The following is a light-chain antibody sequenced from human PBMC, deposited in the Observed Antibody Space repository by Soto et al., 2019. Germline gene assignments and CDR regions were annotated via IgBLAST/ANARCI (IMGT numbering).Light chain of an antibody. CDR3: QHYNSYSEA. CDR2: AAS. Sequence: DIQMTQSPSSLSASVGDRVTITCRASQSISSYLNWYQEKPGKAPKLLIYAASTLQSGVPSRFGGSGSGTEFTLTISSLQPDDFATYYCQHYNSYSEAFSQGTKVDI. CDR1: QSISSY. J-gene: IGKJ1*01. V-gene: IGKV1-39*01.